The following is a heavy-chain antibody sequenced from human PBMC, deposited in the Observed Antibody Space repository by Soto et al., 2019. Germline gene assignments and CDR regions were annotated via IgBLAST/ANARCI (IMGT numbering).Heavy chain of an antibody. CDR1: GFTFSSYA. J-gene: IGHJ4*02. Sequence: QVQLVESGGGVVQPGRSLRLSCAASGFTFSSYAMHWVRQAPGKGLEWVAVISYDGSNKYYADSVKGRFTISRDNAKNSLYLQMNSLRAEDTAVYYCARDPLYDILTGYPGPFFDYWGQGTLVTVSS. V-gene: IGHV3-30-3*01. D-gene: IGHD3-9*01. CDR3: ARDPLYDILTGYPGPFFDY. CDR2: ISYDGSNK.